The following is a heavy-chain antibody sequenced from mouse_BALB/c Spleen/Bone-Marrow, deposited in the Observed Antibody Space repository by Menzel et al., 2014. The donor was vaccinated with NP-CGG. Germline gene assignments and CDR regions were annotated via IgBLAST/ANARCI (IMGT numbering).Heavy chain of an antibody. V-gene: IGHV1-4*02. CDR2: INPSMGYT. CDR1: GYIFTSYT. D-gene: IGHD1-1*01. J-gene: IGHJ2*01. CDR3: AREGTYYAYFDY. Sequence: VKLQESAAELARPGASVKLSCKASGYIFTSYTIQWIKQRPGQGLEWIGYINPSMGYTEYNQKFKDKTTLTADTSSSTTYMQLSSLTSEDSAVYYCAREGTYYAYFDYWGQGTTLTVSS.